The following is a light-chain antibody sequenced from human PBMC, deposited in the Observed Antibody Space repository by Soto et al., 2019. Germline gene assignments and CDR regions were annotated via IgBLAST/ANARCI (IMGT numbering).Light chain of an antibody. CDR3: CSYTGATTAYV. CDR1: RKDVGNYNL. V-gene: IGLV2-23*01. CDR2: EDS. J-gene: IGLJ1*01. Sequence: QSVLTQRAAVSGSPGQSITVSCTGSRKDVGNYNLVSWYQQSPGKAPKLLIYEDSKRPSGVSNRFSGSKSGDTASLTISGLQTEDEADYYCCSYTGATTAYVFGTGTKVTVL.